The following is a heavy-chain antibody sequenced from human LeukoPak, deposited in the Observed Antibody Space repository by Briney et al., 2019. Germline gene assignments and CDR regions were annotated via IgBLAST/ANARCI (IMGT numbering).Heavy chain of an antibody. J-gene: IGHJ3*02. V-gene: IGHV4-39*01. CDR2: IYYSGST. CDR3: ARQTSIVPMVYAGLAFDI. Sequence: PSETLSLTCTVSGGSISSSSYYWGWIRQPPGKGLEWIGSIYYSGSTYYNPSLKSRVTISVDTSKNQFSLKLSSVTAADTAVYYCARQTSIVPMVYAGLAFDIWGQGTMVTVSS. CDR1: GGSISSSSYY. D-gene: IGHD2-8*01.